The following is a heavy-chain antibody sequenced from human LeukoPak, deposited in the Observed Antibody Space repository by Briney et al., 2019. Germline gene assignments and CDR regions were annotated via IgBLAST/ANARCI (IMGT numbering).Heavy chain of an antibody. CDR2: IWYDGSNK. V-gene: IGHV3-33*01. J-gene: IGHJ4*02. CDR3: ARVRGCYDSSGYSAFDY. D-gene: IGHD3-22*01. CDR1: GFTFSSYG. Sequence: GGSLRLSCAASGFTFSSYGMHWVRQAPGKGLEWVAVIWYDGSNKYYADSVKGRFTISRDNSKNTLYLQTNSLRAEDTAVYYCARVRGCYDSSGYSAFDYWGQGTLVTVSS.